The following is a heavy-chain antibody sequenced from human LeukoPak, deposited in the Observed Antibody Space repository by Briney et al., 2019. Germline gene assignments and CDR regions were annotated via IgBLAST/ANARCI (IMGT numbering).Heavy chain of an antibody. J-gene: IGHJ4*02. Sequence: ASVKVSCKASGYXFTGXYXXXVRXXXXQGXXWXGCINPNSGGTDYAQKFQGRVTMTRDTSISTAYMELSRLTSDDTAVYYCAGLSGYDPYYFDYWGQGTLVAVSS. V-gene: IGHV1-2*02. CDR3: AGLSGYDPYYFDY. CDR2: INPNSGGT. D-gene: IGHD5-12*01. CDR1: GYXFTGXY.